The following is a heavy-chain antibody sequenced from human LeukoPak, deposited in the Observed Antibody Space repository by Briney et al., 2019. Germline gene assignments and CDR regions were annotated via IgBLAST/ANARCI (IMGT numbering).Heavy chain of an antibody. CDR1: GGSISSGDYY. V-gene: IGHV4-30-4*01. Sequence: SESLSLTCTVSGGSISSGDYYWSWIRQPPGKGLVWIGYIYYSGSTYYNPSLKSRVTISVDTSRNQFSLKLSSVTAADTAVYYRAREMVRGVKDYWGQGTLVTV. CDR2: IYYSGST. CDR3: AREMVRGVKDY. J-gene: IGHJ4*02. D-gene: IGHD3-10*01.